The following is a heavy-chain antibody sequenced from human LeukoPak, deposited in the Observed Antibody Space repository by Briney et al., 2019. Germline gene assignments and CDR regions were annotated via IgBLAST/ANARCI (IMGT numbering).Heavy chain of an antibody. J-gene: IGHJ4*02. Sequence: GGSLRLSCAASGFTFSSYGMSWVRQAPGKGLEWVAYISGSYNTIYYADSVKGRFTVSRDNAKTSLYLQMNSLRAEDTAVYYCARDSLGGSGYLFDYWGQGTLVTVSS. CDR2: ISGSYNTI. D-gene: IGHD3-22*01. V-gene: IGHV3-48*01. CDR1: GFTFSSYG. CDR3: ARDSLGGSGYLFDY.